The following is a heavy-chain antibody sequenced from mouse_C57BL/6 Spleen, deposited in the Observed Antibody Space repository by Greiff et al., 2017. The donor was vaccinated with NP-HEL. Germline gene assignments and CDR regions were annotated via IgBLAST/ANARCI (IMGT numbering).Heavy chain of an antibody. CDR1: GFNIKDDY. D-gene: IGHD1-1*01. J-gene: IGHJ3*01. Sequence: EVQLVESGAELVRPGASVKLSCTASGFNIKDDYMHWVKQRPEQGLEWIGWIDPENGDTEYASKFQGKATITADTSSNTAYLQLSSLTSEDTAVYYCTTYPFGYGSTWFAYWGQGTLVTVSA. CDR2: IDPENGDT. V-gene: IGHV14-4*01. CDR3: TTYPFGYGSTWFAY.